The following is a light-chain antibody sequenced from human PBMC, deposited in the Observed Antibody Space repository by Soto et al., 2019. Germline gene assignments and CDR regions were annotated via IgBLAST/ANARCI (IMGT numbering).Light chain of an antibody. V-gene: IGKV1-5*01. J-gene: IGKJ2*01. CDR2: DAS. Sequence: DIPMTQSPSTLSASVGDRVTITCRASQSISSWLAWYQQKPGKAPKLLIYDASSLESGVPSRFSGSGSGTHFTLTISSLQPEDVATYYCQQYDSLPYTFGQGTRLEIK. CDR3: QQYDSLPYT. CDR1: QSISSW.